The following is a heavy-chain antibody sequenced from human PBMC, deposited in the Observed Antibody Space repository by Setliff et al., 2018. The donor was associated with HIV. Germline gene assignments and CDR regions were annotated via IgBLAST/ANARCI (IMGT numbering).Heavy chain of an antibody. Sequence: PSETLSLTCTVSGGSISSYYWSWIRQPPGKGLEWIGYIYYSGSTNYNPSLKSRVTISVDTSKNQFSLKLSSVTAADTAVYYCARGHYYDSSGYYSLDSDYWGQGTLVTSPQ. V-gene: IGHV4-59*01. CDR1: GGSISSYY. CDR3: ARGHYYDSSGYYSLDSDY. J-gene: IGHJ4*02. CDR2: IYYSGST. D-gene: IGHD3-22*01.